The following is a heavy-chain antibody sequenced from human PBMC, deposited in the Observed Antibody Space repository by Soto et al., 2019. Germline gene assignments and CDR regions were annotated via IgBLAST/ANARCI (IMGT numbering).Heavy chain of an antibody. D-gene: IGHD2-15*01. CDR1: GGSMRNVY. J-gene: IGHJ4*01. V-gene: IGHV4-59*01. Sequence: SETLSLTCSVSGGSMRNVYWSWIRHPPGKGLEWIGFIFHSGNTKYNPSLKRRGTRSIDTSKVQFFLRLCAVTASDTAEYFGSRAHDPILQFDYWGQGTLVTVSS. CDR2: IFHSGNT. CDR3: SRAHDPILQFDY.